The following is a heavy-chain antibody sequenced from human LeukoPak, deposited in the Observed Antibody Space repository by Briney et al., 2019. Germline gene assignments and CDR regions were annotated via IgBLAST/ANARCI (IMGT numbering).Heavy chain of an antibody. J-gene: IGHJ4*02. CDR1: VGSISSSSYY. Sequence: SETLSLTCTVSVGSISSSSYYWGWIRQPPGKGLEWIGSIYYSGSTYYNPSLKSRVTISVDTSKNQFSLKLSSVTAADTAVYYCARRYGFWGTRDWGQGTLVTVSS. CDR2: IYYSGST. CDR3: ARRYGFWGTRD. V-gene: IGHV4-39*07. D-gene: IGHD3-3*01.